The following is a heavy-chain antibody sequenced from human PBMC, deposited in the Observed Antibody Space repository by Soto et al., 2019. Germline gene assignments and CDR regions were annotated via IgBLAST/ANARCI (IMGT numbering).Heavy chain of an antibody. J-gene: IGHJ4*02. D-gene: IGHD2-21*02. V-gene: IGHV3-30*18. Sequence: QMQLVEAGGGVVPPGRSLTLSCAASGFTFSSYGIHWLRQAPGKGLEWLAVISYDGSNKYSADSVKGRFTISRDNSKNTLYLQMNSLRAEDTAVYYCAKDGNYGGNLYYFDSWGQGTLVTVSS. CDR3: AKDGNYGGNLYYFDS. CDR2: ISYDGSNK. CDR1: GFTFSSYG.